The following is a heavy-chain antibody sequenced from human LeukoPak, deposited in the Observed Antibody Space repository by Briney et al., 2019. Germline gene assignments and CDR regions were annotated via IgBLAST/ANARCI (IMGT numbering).Heavy chain of an antibody. D-gene: IGHD5-18*01. V-gene: IGHV4-4*07. Sequence: PSETLSLTCTVSGGSINRYYWNWIRQSAGKGLEWTGRIYIGGSTNYNPSLKNRVTMSLDASKNQVSVNLNSVTAADTAIYYCARERHGGYSYGLSFDYWGQGTLVTVSS. J-gene: IGHJ4*02. CDR3: ARERHGGYSYGLSFDY. CDR1: GGSINRYY. CDR2: IYIGGST.